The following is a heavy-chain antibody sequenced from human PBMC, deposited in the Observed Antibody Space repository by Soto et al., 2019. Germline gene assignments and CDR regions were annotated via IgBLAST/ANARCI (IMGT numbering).Heavy chain of an antibody. CDR1: GFTFNTFG. J-gene: IGHJ4*02. CDR3: AKSPNFYCSSYHCYKYYFDY. CDR2: ISYDGSDK. Sequence: GGSLRLSCAASGFTFNTFGMHWVRQAPGKGLEWAAVISYDGSDKYYSDSVRGRFTISRDNSMNTLYLQMNSLRTEDTAVYYCAKSPNFYCSSYHCYKYYFDYWGQGTLVTV. V-gene: IGHV3-30*18. D-gene: IGHD2-2*01.